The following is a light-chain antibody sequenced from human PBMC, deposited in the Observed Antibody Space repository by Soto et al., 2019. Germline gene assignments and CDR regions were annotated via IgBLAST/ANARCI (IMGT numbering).Light chain of an antibody. CDR2: LGS. CDR1: QSLLQTNGYNY. V-gene: IGKV2-28*01. CDR3: MQALQTPWA. Sequence: DIVMTQSPLSLPVTPGEPASISCRSSQSLLQTNGYNYLDWYLQKPGQSPQLLIYLGSNRASGGPDRFRGSGSGTDFTLKISRVEAEDVGVYYCMQALQTPWAFGQGTNVAIK. J-gene: IGKJ1*01.